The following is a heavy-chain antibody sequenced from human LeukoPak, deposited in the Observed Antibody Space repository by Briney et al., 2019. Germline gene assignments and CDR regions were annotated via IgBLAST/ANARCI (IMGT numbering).Heavy chain of an antibody. Sequence: PSETLSLTCTVSGGSISSGSYYWTWIRQPAGKGLEWIGRVYISGSTNYNPSLKSRVTISVDTSKNQFSLKLSSVTAADTAMFYCARGLGPGNWFDPWGQGTLVTVSS. CDR3: ARGLGPGNWFDP. J-gene: IGHJ5*02. CDR1: GGSISSGSYY. V-gene: IGHV4-61*02. CDR2: VYISGST. D-gene: IGHD3-10*01.